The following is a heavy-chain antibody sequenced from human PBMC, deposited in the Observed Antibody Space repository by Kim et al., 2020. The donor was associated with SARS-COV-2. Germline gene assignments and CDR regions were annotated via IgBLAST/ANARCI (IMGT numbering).Heavy chain of an antibody. Sequence: SETLSLTCTVSGGSISSSSYYWGWIRQPPGKGLEWIGSIYYSGSTYYNPSLKSRVTISVDTSKNQFSLKLSSVTAADTAVYYCARLGEGDPVAAYYWGQGTLVPVSS. CDR2: IYYSGST. V-gene: IGHV4-39*01. J-gene: IGHJ4*02. D-gene: IGHD6-19*01. CDR3: ARLGEGDPVAAYY. CDR1: GGSISSSSYY.